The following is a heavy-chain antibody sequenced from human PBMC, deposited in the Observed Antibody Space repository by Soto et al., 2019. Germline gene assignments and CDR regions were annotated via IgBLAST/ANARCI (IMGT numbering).Heavy chain of an antibody. D-gene: IGHD6-6*01. Sequence: QVQLVESGGGVVQPGRSLRLSCAASGFTFSSYAMHWVRQALGKGLEWVAVISYDGSNKYYADSVKGRFTISRDNSKNTLYLQMNSLRAEDTAVYYCASGTYSSSSFDYWGQGTLVTVSS. J-gene: IGHJ4*02. CDR2: ISYDGSNK. CDR3: ASGTYSSSSFDY. V-gene: IGHV3-30-3*01. CDR1: GFTFSSYA.